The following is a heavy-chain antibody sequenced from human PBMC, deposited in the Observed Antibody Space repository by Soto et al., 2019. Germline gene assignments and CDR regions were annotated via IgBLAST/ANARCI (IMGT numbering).Heavy chain of an antibody. Sequence: SETLSLTCTVSGGSISSSSYYWGWIRQPPGKGLEWIGSIYYSGSTYYNPSLKSRVTISVDTSKNQFSLKLSSVTAADTAVYYCARSPIYDILTGYYVNWFDPWGQGTLVPVSS. V-gene: IGHV4-39*01. D-gene: IGHD3-9*01. CDR3: ARSPIYDILTGYYVNWFDP. J-gene: IGHJ5*02. CDR1: GGSISSSSYY. CDR2: IYYSGST.